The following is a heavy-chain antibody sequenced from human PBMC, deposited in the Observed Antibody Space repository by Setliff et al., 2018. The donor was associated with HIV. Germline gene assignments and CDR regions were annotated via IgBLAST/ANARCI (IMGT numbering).Heavy chain of an antibody. D-gene: IGHD3-22*01. Sequence: SETLSLTCTVSDGSISTYYWSWIRQPPGKGLEWIGYIYASGSTNYNPSLKNRVTMSIDTSKSQFYLKLTSLTAADTAVYYCARLWYYYDNSVSYYFDYWGQGTLVTVSS. J-gene: IGHJ4*02. CDR1: DGSISTYY. V-gene: IGHV4-4*09. CDR2: IYASGST. CDR3: ARLWYYYDNSVSYYFDY.